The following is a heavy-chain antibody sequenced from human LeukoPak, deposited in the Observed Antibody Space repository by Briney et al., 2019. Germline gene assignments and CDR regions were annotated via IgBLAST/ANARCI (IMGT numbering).Heavy chain of an antibody. D-gene: IGHD3-10*01. CDR1: GGTFSSYA. J-gene: IGHJ4*02. Sequence: ASVKVSCKASGGTFSSYAISWVRQAPGQGLEWMGRIIHILGIANYAQKFQGRVTITADKSTSTAYMELSSLRSEDTAVYYCARASVRGVYFDYWGQGTLVTVSS. CDR3: ARASVRGVYFDY. CDR2: IIHILGIA. V-gene: IGHV1-69*04.